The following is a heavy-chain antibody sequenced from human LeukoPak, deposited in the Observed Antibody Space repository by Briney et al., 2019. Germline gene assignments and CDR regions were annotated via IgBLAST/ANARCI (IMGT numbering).Heavy chain of an antibody. J-gene: IGHJ6*03. D-gene: IGHD6-25*01. Sequence: GGSLRLSCVASGFTFYSYAMGWVRQSPGRGLECVSAISNYGHKTSYTDSVRGRFTISRDNSKNTVYLQMSSLRAEDTGIYYCVRNAASNFYYYMGVWGRGTTLIVS. CDR1: GFTFYSYA. CDR2: ISNYGHKT. CDR3: VRNAASNFYYYMGV. V-gene: IGHV3-23*01.